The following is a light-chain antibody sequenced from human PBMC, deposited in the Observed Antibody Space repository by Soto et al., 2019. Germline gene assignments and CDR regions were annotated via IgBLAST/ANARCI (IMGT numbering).Light chain of an antibody. Sequence: EIVLTQSPGPLSLSPGKIATLSCRASQSISSSYLAWYQQRPGQAPRLLIYGASSRATGIPDRFSGSGSGTEFTLTISRLEPEDFAVYYCQQYGSSSWTFGQGTKVEIK. J-gene: IGKJ1*01. CDR3: QQYGSSSWT. CDR1: QSISSSY. V-gene: IGKV3-20*01. CDR2: GAS.